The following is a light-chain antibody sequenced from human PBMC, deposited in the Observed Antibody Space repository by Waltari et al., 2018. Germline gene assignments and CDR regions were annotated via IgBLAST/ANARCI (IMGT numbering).Light chain of an antibody. CDR1: QGLNNY. CDR3: QQVNSYPYT. J-gene: IGKJ2*01. Sequence: IQLTQSPSSLSASVGDRVTITCRASQGLNNYLSWYQQKPGKAPKLLIHFASTLQSGVPSRFSGSGSETDLTLTISSLQPEDFATYYCQQVNSYPYTFGQGTNLEIK. CDR2: FAS. V-gene: IGKV1-9*01.